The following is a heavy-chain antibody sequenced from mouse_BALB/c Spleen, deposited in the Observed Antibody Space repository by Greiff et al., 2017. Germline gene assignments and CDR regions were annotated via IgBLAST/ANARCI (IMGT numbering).Heavy chain of an antibody. CDR3: ARYPGNWFYFDY. J-gene: IGHJ2*01. CDR2: ILPGSGST. Sequence: VQLQQSGAELMKPGASVKISCKATGYTFSSYWIEWVKQRPGHGLEWIGEILPGSGSTNYNEKFKGKATFTADTSSNTAYMQLSSLTSEDSAVYYCARYPGNWFYFDYWGQGTTLTVSS. V-gene: IGHV1-9*01. CDR1: GYTFSSYW. D-gene: IGHD2-1*01.